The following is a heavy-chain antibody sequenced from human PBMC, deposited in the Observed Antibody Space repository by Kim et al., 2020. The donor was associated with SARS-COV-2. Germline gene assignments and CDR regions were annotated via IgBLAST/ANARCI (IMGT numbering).Heavy chain of an antibody. V-gene: IGHV1-18*01. CDR3: ARDRESGSTSLDFYFMFYMDV. D-gene: IGHD1-26*01. Sequence: ASVKVSCTASDYSFSNFGISWLRQAPRKGLEWMAWISPSSSGANYAEKFQDRVTVTTDTSTRTAYLELRSLRSDDTAVYYCARDRESGSTSLDFYFMFYMDVWGQGTTVTVSS. CDR1: DYSFSNFG. CDR2: ISPSSSGA. J-gene: IGHJ6*03.